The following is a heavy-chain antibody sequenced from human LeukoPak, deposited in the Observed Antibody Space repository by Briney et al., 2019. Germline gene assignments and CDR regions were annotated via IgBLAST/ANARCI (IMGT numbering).Heavy chain of an antibody. Sequence: GGSLRLSCAASGFTFSNARMSWVRQLPGRGLEWVANTNQDGTEKYYVDSVKGRFTISRDNAKNSLDLQMNSLRVEDTGIYYCVKVAKYYYGSETYYFFEHWGQGTPVTASS. J-gene: IGHJ4*02. CDR3: VKVAKYYYGSETYYFFEH. CDR1: GFTFSNAR. V-gene: IGHV3-7*01. CDR2: TNQDGTEK. D-gene: IGHD3-10*01.